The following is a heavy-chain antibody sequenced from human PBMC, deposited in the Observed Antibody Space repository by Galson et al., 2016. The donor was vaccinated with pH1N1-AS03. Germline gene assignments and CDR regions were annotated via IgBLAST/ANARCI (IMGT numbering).Heavy chain of an antibody. J-gene: IGHJ4*02. CDR1: GGTFTSHA. CDR2: IILSLGMT. D-gene: IGHD5-18*01. Sequence: SVKVSCKASGGTFTSHAVSWMRQAPGQGLEWMGGIILSLGMTHYARDFKDRVTFTADESATTAYMELTSLRSDDPAVLYWARGGGFNYGTLDYWGQGSLVTVSS. CDR3: ARGGGFNYGTLDY. V-gene: IGHV1-69*10.